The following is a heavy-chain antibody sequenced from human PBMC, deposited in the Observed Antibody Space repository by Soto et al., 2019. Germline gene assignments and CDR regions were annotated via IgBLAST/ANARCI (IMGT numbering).Heavy chain of an antibody. Sequence: QVQLQESGPGQVKPSETLSLTCTVSGGSISNKYWTWIRQLPGMGLEWIGYIYYTGSTTYHPSLTSRVAISLDTSMQQFSLRLNSVTAADTAVYYCARATVQRHFDSWGQGTLVTVSS. CDR2: IYYTGST. CDR3: ARATVQRHFDS. CDR1: GGSISNKY. V-gene: IGHV4-59*01. D-gene: IGHD4-4*01. J-gene: IGHJ4*02.